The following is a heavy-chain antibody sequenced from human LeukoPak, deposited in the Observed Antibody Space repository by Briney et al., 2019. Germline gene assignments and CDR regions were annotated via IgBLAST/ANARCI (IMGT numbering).Heavy chain of an antibody. D-gene: IGHD3-10*01. Sequence: GGSLRLSCAASGFTFSSYEMNWVRQAPGKGLEWVSYISSSGSTIYYADSVKGRFTISRDNSKNTLYLQMNSLRAEDTAVYYCAKDKERTYYYGSGSYYSPRLYFDYWGQGTLVTVSS. J-gene: IGHJ4*02. CDR1: GFTFSSYE. CDR3: AKDKERTYYYGSGSYYSPRLYFDY. V-gene: IGHV3-48*03. CDR2: ISSSGSTI.